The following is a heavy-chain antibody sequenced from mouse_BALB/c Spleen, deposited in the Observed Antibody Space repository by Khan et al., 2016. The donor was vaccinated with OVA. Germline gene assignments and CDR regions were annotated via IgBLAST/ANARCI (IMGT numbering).Heavy chain of an antibody. CDR2: IRSKSNNYAT. CDR1: GFTFNTNA. V-gene: IGHV10S3*01. CDR3: VRGGGRPSYAMDY. D-gene: IGHD2-12*01. Sequence: EVQLVETGGGLVQPKGSLKLSCAASGFTFNTNAMNWVRQAPGKGLEWVARIRSKSNNYATYYADSVKDRFTISRDDSQSMLYLQMNNLKTEDTAMYYCVRGGGRPSYAMDYWGQGTSVTVSS. J-gene: IGHJ4*01.